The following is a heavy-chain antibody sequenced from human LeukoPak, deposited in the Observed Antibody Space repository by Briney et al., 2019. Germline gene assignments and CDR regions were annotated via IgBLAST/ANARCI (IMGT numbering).Heavy chain of an antibody. CDR2: IYYGGST. J-gene: IGHJ6*03. CDR1: GGSISSSSYY. V-gene: IGHV4-39*01. D-gene: IGHD3-10*01. CDR3: ARGPITMVRGIIFYYMDV. Sequence: PSETLSLTCTVSGGSISSSSYYWGWIRQPPGKGLEWIGSIYYGGSTYYNPSLKSRVTISVDTSKNQFSLKLSSVTAADTAVYFCARGPITMVRGIIFYYMDVWGKGTTVTVSS.